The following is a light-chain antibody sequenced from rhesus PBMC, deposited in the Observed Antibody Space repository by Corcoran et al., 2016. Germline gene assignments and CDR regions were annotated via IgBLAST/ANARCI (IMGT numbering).Light chain of an antibody. CDR2: LGS. CDR1: QSLLHSNGYTY. V-gene: IGKV2-78*01. J-gene: IGKJ1*01. Sequence: DIVMTQTPLSLPVTPGEPASISCRSSQSLLHSNGYTYLFWYLQKPGQSPQLLIYLGSNRASGVPDRFSGSGSGADLRLKICRVEAEDVGVYYCLQDIQLPRTFGQGTKVEIK. CDR3: LQDIQLPRT.